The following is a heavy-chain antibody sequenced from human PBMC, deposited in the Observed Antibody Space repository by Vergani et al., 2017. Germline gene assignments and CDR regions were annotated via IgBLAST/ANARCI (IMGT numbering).Heavy chain of an antibody. V-gene: IGHV3-9*01. CDR3: AKALHSRVRAFDY. J-gene: IGHJ4*02. Sequence: EVQLVESGGGLVQPGRSLRLSCAASGFTFADYAIHWVRQAPGKGLEWVSGISWNGGSIGYADSVKGRFTISRDDAKNSLYLQMNSLGAEDTPWYYCAKALHSRVRAFDYWGQGTLVTVSS. CDR1: GFTFADYA. D-gene: IGHD2-21*01. CDR2: ISWNGGSI.